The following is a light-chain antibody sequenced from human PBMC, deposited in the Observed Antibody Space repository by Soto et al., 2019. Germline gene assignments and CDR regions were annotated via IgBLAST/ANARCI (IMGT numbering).Light chain of an antibody. J-gene: IGLJ2*01. Sequence: QSALTQPASVSGSPGQSITISCTGTSSDVGGYDYVSWYQHHPGTAPKLMIYDVTNRPSGISNRFSGSKSGNTASLTISGLQAEDEGDYYCSSYTSSLTVVFGGGTKLTVL. CDR2: DVT. CDR1: SSDVGGYDY. CDR3: SSYTSSLTVV. V-gene: IGLV2-14*03.